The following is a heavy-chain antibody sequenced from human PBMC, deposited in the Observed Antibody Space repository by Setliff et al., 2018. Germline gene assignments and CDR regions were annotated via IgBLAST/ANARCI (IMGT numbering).Heavy chain of an antibody. CDR3: AASVGGAPYYYGLDV. Sequence: GASVKVSCKASGDTFNTYTLSWVRQAPGQRLEWMGWITAGNGDTEYSQKFQGRITITRDTSASTFYMELSSLRSEDTALYSCAASVGGAPYYYGLDVWGQGTTVTVSS. V-gene: IGHV1-3*01. J-gene: IGHJ6*02. CDR2: ITAGNGDT. CDR1: GDTFNTYT. D-gene: IGHD1-26*01.